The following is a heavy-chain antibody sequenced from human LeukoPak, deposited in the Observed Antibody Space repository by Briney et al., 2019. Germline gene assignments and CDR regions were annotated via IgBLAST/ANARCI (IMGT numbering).Heavy chain of an antibody. CDR2: ISGSGGST. CDR1: GLTFSTYW. D-gene: IGHD1-26*01. V-gene: IGHV3-21*01. Sequence: GGSLRLSCAPSGLTFSTYWMGWVRQAPGKGLEWVSAISGSGGSTYYADSVKGRFTISRDNAKNSLYLQMNSLRAEDTAVYYCVRESRDNSGSFWGQGTLVTVSS. J-gene: IGHJ4*02. CDR3: VRESRDNSGSF.